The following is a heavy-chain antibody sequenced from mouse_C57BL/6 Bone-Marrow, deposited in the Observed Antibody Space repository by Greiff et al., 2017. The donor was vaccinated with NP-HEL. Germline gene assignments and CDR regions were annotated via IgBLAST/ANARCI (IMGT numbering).Heavy chain of an antibody. CDR3: ARHSNYAMDY. V-gene: IGHV5-6*01. D-gene: IGHD1-1*01. J-gene: IGHJ4*01. CDR2: ISSGGSYT. Sequence: EVKLVESGGDLVKPGGSLKLSCAASGFTFSSYGMSWVRQTPDKRLEWVATISSGGSYTYYPDSVKGRFTISRDNAKNTLYLQMSSLKSEDTAMYYCARHSNYAMDYWGQGTSVIVSS. CDR1: GFTFSSYG.